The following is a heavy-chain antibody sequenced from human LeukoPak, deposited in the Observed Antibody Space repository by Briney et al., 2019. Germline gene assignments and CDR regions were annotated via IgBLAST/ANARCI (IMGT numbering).Heavy chain of an antibody. CDR2: INPNTGGT. D-gene: IGHD2-15*01. CDR1: GYTFTSYF. V-gene: IGHV1-2*06. Sequence: ASVKVSCKAFGYTFTSYFMHWVRQAPGQGLEWMGRINPNTGGTKYTQNLQGRVTMTRDTSISTAYMELSRLRSDDTALYYCAIAGGGSDAFDIWGHGTMVTVSS. J-gene: IGHJ3*02. CDR3: AIAGGGSDAFDI.